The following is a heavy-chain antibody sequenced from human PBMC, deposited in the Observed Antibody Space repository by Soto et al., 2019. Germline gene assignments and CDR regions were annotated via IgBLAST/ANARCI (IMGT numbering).Heavy chain of an antibody. V-gene: IGHV3-30-3*01. CDR2: ISYDGSNK. Sequence: GGSLRLSCAASGFTFSSYAMHWVRQAPGKGLEWVAVISYDGSNKYYADSVKGRFTISRDNSKNTLYLQMNSLRAEDMAVYYCAREGAVAQNFDYWGQGTLVTVSS. CDR3: AREGAVAQNFDY. J-gene: IGHJ4*02. D-gene: IGHD6-19*01. CDR1: GFTFSSYA.